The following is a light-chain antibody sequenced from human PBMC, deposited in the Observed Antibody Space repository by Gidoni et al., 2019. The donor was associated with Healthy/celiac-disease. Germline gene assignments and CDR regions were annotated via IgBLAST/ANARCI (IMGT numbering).Light chain of an antibody. CDR1: QSIRSY. CDR3: QQSYSTPPRLT. Sequence: DIQMTQSPSSLSASVGDRVTITCRASQSIRSYLNWYQQKPGKAPKLLIYAASSLQSGVPSRFSGSGSGRDFTLTISSLQPEDFATYYCQQSYSTPPRLTFGGGTKVEIK. J-gene: IGKJ4*01. V-gene: IGKV1-39*01. CDR2: AAS.